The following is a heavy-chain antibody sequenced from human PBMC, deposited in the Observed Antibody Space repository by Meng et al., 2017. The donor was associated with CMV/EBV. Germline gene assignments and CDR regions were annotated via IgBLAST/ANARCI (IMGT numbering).Heavy chain of an antibody. CDR2: IIPIFGTA. Sequence: SVKVSCKASGGTFSSYAISWVRQAPGQGLEWMGGIIPIFGTANYAQKFQGRVTITTDESTSTAYMELSSLRSEDTAVYYCARKRYNWNYSTAPYYYGMDVWGQGTTVTVSS. CDR3: ARKRYNWNYSTAPYYYGMDV. CDR1: GGTFSSYA. V-gene: IGHV1-69*05. J-gene: IGHJ6*02. D-gene: IGHD1-7*01.